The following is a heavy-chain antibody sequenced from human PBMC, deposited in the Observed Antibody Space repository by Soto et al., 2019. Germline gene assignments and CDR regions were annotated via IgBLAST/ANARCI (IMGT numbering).Heavy chain of an antibody. D-gene: IGHD6-19*01. Sequence: SVKVSCKASGFTFTSSAMQWVRQARGQRLEWIGWIVVGSGNTNYAQKFQERVTITRDMSTSTAYMELSSLRSEDTAVYYCAADSVAGTGYYYGMDVWGQGTTVTVSS. CDR3: AADSVAGTGYYYGMDV. CDR2: IVVGSGNT. V-gene: IGHV1-58*02. CDR1: GFTFTSSA. J-gene: IGHJ6*02.